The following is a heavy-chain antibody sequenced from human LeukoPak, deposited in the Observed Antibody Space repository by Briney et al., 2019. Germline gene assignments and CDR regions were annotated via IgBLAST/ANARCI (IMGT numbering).Heavy chain of an antibody. Sequence: SETLSLTCTVSGGSISSSSYYWGWIRQPPGKGLEWIGSIYYSGSTYYNPSLKSRVTISVDTSKNQFSLKLSSVTAVDTAVYYCARQGIAAALVGIEEGWFDPWGQGTLVTVSS. CDR3: ARQGIAAALVGIEEGWFDP. D-gene: IGHD6-13*01. J-gene: IGHJ5*02. V-gene: IGHV4-39*01. CDR1: GGSISSSSYY. CDR2: IYYSGST.